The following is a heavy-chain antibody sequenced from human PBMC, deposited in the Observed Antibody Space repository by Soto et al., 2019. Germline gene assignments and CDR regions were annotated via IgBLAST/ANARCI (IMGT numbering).Heavy chain of an antibody. D-gene: IGHD4-17*01. CDR3: ARSGDDYGSYVDY. Sequence: SETLSLTCAVSGYSVSDGYYLGWIRQPPEKGLVWIGSINRSGKTYYNPSLKSRLTLSVDTSKNQVSLTLSSVTAADTATYYCARSGDDYGSYVDYWGQGTLVTVSS. V-gene: IGHV4-38-2*01. J-gene: IGHJ4*02. CDR1: GYSVSDGYY. CDR2: INRSGKT.